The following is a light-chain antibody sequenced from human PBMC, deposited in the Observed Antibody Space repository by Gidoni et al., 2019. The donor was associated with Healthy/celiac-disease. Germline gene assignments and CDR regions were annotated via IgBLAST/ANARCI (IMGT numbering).Light chain of an antibody. CDR2: GAS. CDR3: QQYNNWPPVYT. CDR1: QSVNSN. V-gene: IGKV3-15*01. J-gene: IGKJ2*01. Sequence: EIVMTQSPATLSVSPGERATLSCRASQSVNSNLAWYQQKPGQAPRLLIYGASTRATGIPARFSGSGSGTEFTLTISSLQSEDFAGYYCQQYNNWPPVYTFXXXTKLEIK.